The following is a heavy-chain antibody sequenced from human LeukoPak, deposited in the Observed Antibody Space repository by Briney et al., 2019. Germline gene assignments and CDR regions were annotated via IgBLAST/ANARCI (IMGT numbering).Heavy chain of an antibody. CDR1: GGSISSSSYY. J-gene: IGHJ4*02. CDR3: ARDGVRGYCSSTSCSPLDY. D-gene: IGHD2-2*01. V-gene: IGHV4-39*07. CDR2: IYHSGST. Sequence: PSETLSLTCTVSGGSISSSSYYWGWIRQPPGKGLEWIGSIYHSGSTYYNPSLKSRVTISVDTSKNQFSLKLSSVTAADTAVYYCARDGVRGYCSSTSCSPLDYWGQGTLVTVSS.